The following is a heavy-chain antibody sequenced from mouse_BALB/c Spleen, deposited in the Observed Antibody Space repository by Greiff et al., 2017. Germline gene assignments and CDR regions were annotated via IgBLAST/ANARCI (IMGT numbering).Heavy chain of an antibody. CDR3: ARSGARATSFAY. V-gene: IGHV1-7*01. CDR1: GYTFTSYW. J-gene: IGHJ3*01. Sequence: QVQLQQSGAELAKPGASVKMSCKASGYTFTSYWMHWVEQRPGQGLEWIGYINPSTGYTEYNQKFKDKSTLTADKSSSTAYMQLSSLTSEDSAVYYCARSGARATSFAYWGQGTLVTVSA. CDR2: INPSTGYT. D-gene: IGHD3-1*01.